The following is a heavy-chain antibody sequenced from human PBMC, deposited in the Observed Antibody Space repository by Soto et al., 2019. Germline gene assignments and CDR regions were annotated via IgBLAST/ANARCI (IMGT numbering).Heavy chain of an antibody. CDR1: GFTFSRFS. CDR3: AKDSSLGFYVDV. Sequence: QVQLVESGGGVVQPGTSLRLSCIASGFTFSRFSIHWVRQAPGKGLEWVAVISYDGTNKYYGAFVKGRFSLSRDDSENTAYLQMNSLRPDDAALYYCAKDSSLGFYVDVWGRGTTVNVS. J-gene: IGHJ6*03. CDR2: ISYDGTNK. D-gene: IGHD1-26*01. V-gene: IGHV3-30*18.